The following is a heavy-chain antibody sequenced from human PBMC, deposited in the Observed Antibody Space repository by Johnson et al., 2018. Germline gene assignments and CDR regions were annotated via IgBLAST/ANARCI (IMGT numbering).Heavy chain of an antibody. CDR3: ARDHRVAFGVVTHDY. D-gene: IGHD3-3*01. Sequence: VQLVQSGGGLVKPGGSLRLSCEASRFALSSYTMNWVRKVPGKGLEWVSSISDSANHIYYAESVKGRFTISRDNAKNSLYLQMNSLRADDTAIYYCARDHRVAFGVVTHDYGGQGTQDTVSS. J-gene: IGHJ4*02. CDR2: ISDSANHI. CDR1: RFALSSYT. V-gene: IGHV3-21*01.